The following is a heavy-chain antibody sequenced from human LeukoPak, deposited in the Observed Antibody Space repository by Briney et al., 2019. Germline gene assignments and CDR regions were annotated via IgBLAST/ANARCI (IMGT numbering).Heavy chain of an antibody. V-gene: IGHV1-2*02. CDR1: GYTFTGYY. CDR3: ARDRSPTTVYYYYYYIDV. J-gene: IGHJ6*03. CDR2: INPNSGGT. Sequence: ASVKVSCKASGYTFTGYYMHWERQAPGQGLEWMGWINPNSGGTNYAQKFQSRVTMTRDTSISTAYMELSRLRSDDTAVYYCARDRSPTTVYYYYYYIDVWGKGTTATVSS. D-gene: IGHD4-17*01.